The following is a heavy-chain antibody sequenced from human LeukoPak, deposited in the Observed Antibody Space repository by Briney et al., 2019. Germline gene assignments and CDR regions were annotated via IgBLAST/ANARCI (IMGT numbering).Heavy chain of an antibody. V-gene: IGHV3-48*04. CDR1: GFTFSSYR. D-gene: IGHD3-16*02. J-gene: IGHJ6*02. CDR2: ISSSGSTM. Sequence: GGSLRLSCAASGFTFSSYRMNWVRQAPGKGLEWVAFISSSGSTMYYGDSVQGRFTISRDNAKNSLDLQINSLRAEDTAIYYCARDWNFYSYYYGMDVWGQGTTVTVSS. CDR3: ARDWNFYSYYYGMDV.